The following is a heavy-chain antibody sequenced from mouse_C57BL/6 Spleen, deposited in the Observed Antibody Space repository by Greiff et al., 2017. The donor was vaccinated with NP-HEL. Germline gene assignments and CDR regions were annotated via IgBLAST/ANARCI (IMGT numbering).Heavy chain of an antibody. V-gene: IGHV5-12*01. CDR2: ISNGGGST. Sequence: DVKLQESGGGLVQPGGSLKLSCAASGFTFSDYYMYWVRQTPEKRLEWVAYISNGGGSTYYPDTVKGRFTISRDNAKNTLYLQMSRLKSEDTAMYYCARHGYYGSSYDAMDYWGQGTSVTVSS. J-gene: IGHJ4*01. D-gene: IGHD1-1*01. CDR1: GFTFSDYY. CDR3: ARHGYYGSSYDAMDY.